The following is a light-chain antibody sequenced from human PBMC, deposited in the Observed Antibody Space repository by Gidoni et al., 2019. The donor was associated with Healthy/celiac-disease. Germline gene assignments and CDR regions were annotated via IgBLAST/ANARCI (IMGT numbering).Light chain of an antibody. V-gene: IGKV1-8*01. CDR1: QGISSY. CDR3: QQYYSYLVFT. Sequence: AIRITQSPSSLSASTGDRVTITCRASQGISSYLAWYQQKPGKAPKLLIYAASTLQSGVPSRFSGSGSGTDFTLTISCLQSEDFATYYCQQYYSYLVFTFGPGTKVDIK. J-gene: IGKJ3*01. CDR2: AAS.